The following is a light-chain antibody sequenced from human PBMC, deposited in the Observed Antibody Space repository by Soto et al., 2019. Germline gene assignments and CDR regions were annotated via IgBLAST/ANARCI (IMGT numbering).Light chain of an antibody. CDR2: DAS. Sequence: EIVLTQSPATLSLSPGERATLSCRASQSVSSYLAWFQQKPGQAPRLLIFDASNRPPGIPARFSGSGSGTDFTLTISSLEPEDFAVYYCQPRSNWPITFGQGTRLEIK. CDR3: QPRSNWPIT. CDR1: QSVSSY. V-gene: IGKV3-11*01. J-gene: IGKJ5*01.